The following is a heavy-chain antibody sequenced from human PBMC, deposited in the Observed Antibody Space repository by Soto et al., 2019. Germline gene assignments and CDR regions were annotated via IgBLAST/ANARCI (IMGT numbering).Heavy chain of an antibody. CDR1: GYTFTSYG. Sequence: QVQLVQSGAEVKKPGASVKVSCKASGYTFTSYGISWVRQSPGQGLEWMGWISAYNVNTNYAQKLQGRVTMTTNPPTSTAYMELRSLRSDDTAVYYCARAVGYYYGMDVWGQGTTVTVSS. CDR2: ISAYNVNT. D-gene: IGHD6-19*01. V-gene: IGHV1-18*01. CDR3: ARAVGYYYGMDV. J-gene: IGHJ6*02.